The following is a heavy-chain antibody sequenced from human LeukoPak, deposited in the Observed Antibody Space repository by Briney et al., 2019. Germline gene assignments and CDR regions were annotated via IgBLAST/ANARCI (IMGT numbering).Heavy chain of an antibody. V-gene: IGHV4-59*08. CDR1: GASINRSS. Sequence: SQTLSLTCTVSGASINRSSWSWIRQPPGKGLDWNGYMFYGGDTNHNPSLKSRVTMSVDMSKNQFSLRLSSVTAADTAVYYCAGHKVHDFGGSDWYFDLWGRGTLVTVSS. J-gene: IGHJ2*01. CDR3: AGHKVHDFGGSDWYFDL. D-gene: IGHD4-23*01. CDR2: MFYGGDT.